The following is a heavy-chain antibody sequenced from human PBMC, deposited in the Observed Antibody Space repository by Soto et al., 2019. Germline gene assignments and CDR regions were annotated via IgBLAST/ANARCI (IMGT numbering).Heavy chain of an antibody. V-gene: IGHV4-39*01. CDR1: GASIASSHYF. D-gene: IGHD3-10*01. CDR2: VYYAGNT. Sequence: PSETLSLTCSVSGASIASSHYFWGWIRQPPGKGLEWIGSVYYAGNTYYNPSLKTRVTVSVDTSKSQFSLRLTSVTAADTAVYFCARMLFKMGVDRHRLSYFDSWGPGTPVTVSS. J-gene: IGHJ4*02. CDR3: ARMLFKMGVDRHRLSYFDS.